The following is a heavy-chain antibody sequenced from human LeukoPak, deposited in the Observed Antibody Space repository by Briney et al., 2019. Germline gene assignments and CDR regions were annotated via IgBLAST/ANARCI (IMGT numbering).Heavy chain of an antibody. CDR1: GFTFSSYG. J-gene: IGHJ6*02. CDR3: AKDKGYDSWSAPLYYYYYGMDV. V-gene: IGHV3-30*18. D-gene: IGHD3-3*01. Sequence: GGSLRLSCAASGFTFSSYGMHWVRQAPGKGLEWVAVISYDGSNKYYADSVKGRFTISRDNSKNTLYLQMNSLRAEDTAVYYCAKDKGYDSWSAPLYYYYYGMDVWGQGTTVTVSS. CDR2: ISYDGSNK.